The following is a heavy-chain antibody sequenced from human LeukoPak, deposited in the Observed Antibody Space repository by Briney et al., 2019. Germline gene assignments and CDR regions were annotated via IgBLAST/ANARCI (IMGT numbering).Heavy chain of an antibody. CDR1: GFTFSGYW. Sequence: PGGSLRLSCAASGFTFSGYWMHWVRQAPGRGLVWVSRISGDGSATNYADSVKGRFTISRDNAKNALYLQMDSLRPEDTALYFCVRDYGRGSGWTGPGDYWGQGSLVTVSS. CDR3: VRDYGRGSGWTGPGDY. D-gene: IGHD6-19*01. V-gene: IGHV3-74*01. CDR2: ISGDGSAT. J-gene: IGHJ4*02.